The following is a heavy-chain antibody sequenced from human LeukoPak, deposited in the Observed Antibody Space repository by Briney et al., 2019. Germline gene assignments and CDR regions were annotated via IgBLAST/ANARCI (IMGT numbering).Heavy chain of an antibody. J-gene: IGHJ3*02. CDR1: GFTFSNYA. CDR3: AKDIDYYDSSGYYPGAFDI. CDR2: ISGSGGST. Sequence: PGRSLRLSCAASGFTFSNYAMHWVRQAPGKGLEWVSAISGSGGSTYYADSVKGRFTISRDNSKNTLYLQMNSLRAEDTAVYYCAKDIDYYDSSGYYPGAFDIWGQGTMVTVSS. V-gene: IGHV3-23*01. D-gene: IGHD3-22*01.